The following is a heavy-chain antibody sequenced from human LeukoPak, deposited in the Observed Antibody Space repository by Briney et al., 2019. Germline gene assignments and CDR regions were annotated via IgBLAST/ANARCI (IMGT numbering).Heavy chain of an antibody. CDR1: GFTFSTYS. J-gene: IGHJ4*02. V-gene: IGHV3-21*01. D-gene: IGHD4-23*01. Sequence: GGSLRLSCAVSGFTFSTYSMHWVRQAPGRGLEWVSSITSSSYMYHADSVKGRFTISRDNAKNSLSLQMNSLRAEDTAVYYCARGLGGNSAYWGQGTLVTVSS. CDR2: ITSSSYM. CDR3: ARGLGGNSAY.